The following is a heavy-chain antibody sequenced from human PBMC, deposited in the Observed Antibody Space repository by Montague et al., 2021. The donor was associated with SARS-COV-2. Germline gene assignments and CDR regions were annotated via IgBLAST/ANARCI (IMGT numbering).Heavy chain of an antibody. D-gene: IGHD1-26*01. CDR2: ISSSGSTM. CDR3: ARVFATVGAMDRNDY. V-gene: IGHV3-48*03. J-gene: IGHJ4*02. CDR1: GFSFSSYE. Sequence: SLRLSCAASGFSFSSYEMNWVRQAPGKGLEWVSYISSSGSTMYYADSVKGRFTISRDNAKNSLYLQMNSLRAEDTAVYYCARVFATVGAMDRNDYWGQGTLVTVFS.